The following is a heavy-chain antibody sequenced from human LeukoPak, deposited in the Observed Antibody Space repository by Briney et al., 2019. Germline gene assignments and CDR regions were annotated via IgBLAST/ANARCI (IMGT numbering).Heavy chain of an antibody. J-gene: IGHJ4*02. CDR2: IYTSGST. CDR3: ARDPGYYDSSAQPN. D-gene: IGHD3-22*01. CDR1: GGSISSYY. V-gene: IGHV4-4*07. Sequence: SETLSLTCTVSGGSISSYYWSWIRQPAGKGLEWIGRIYTSGSTNYNPSLKSRVTMSVDTSKNQFSLKLSSVTAADTAVYYCARDPGYYDSSAQPNWGQGTLVTVSS.